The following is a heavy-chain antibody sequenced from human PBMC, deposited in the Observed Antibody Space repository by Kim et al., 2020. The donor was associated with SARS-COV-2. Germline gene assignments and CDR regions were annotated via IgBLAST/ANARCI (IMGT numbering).Heavy chain of an antibody. V-gene: IGHV3-23*01. CDR3: AKDRSGYDKTPRDY. D-gene: IGHD5-12*01. J-gene: IGHJ4*02. Sequence: ADSVKGRFTSARDNAKNTLYRKMNSLGAEDTAVYDCAKDRSGYDKTPRDYWGQGTLVTVSS.